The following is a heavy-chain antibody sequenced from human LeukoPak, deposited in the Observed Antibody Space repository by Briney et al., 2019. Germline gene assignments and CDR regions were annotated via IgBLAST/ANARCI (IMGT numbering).Heavy chain of an antibody. CDR2: IYYSGST. Sequence: SETLSLTCTVSGGSISSYYWSWIRQPPVKGLEWIGYIYYSGSTNYNPSLKSRVTISVDRSKNQFSLKLSSVTAADTAVYYCARQPIGTGTFDYWGQGTLVTVSS. D-gene: IGHD3/OR15-3a*01. J-gene: IGHJ4*02. CDR3: ARQPIGTGTFDY. V-gene: IGHV4-59*08. CDR1: GGSISSYY.